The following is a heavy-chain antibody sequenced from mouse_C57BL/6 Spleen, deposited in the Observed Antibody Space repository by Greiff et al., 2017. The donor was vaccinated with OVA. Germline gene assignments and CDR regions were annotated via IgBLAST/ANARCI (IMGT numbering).Heavy chain of an antibody. Sequence: QVQLQQPGAELVKPGASVKLSCKASGYTFTSYWMHWVKQRPGRGLEWMGGIDPNSGGTKYNEKFKSKATMTVDKPSSTAYMQLSSLTSDDSSVYYCARSSYSNYCAMDYWGQGTSVTVSS. J-gene: IGHJ4*01. CDR1: GYTFTSYW. V-gene: IGHV1-72*01. D-gene: IGHD2-5*01. CDR2: IDPNSGGT. CDR3: ARSSYSNYCAMDY.